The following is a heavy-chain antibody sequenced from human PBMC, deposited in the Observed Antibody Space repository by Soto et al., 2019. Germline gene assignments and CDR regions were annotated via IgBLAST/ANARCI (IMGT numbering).Heavy chain of an antibody. Sequence: SETMCVTCPVEEGSFSGYYGSCIRQPPGTGLEWIGEISHSGSTNYNPSLKSRVTISVDTSKNQFSLKLTSVTAADTAGYYCAREKIIPVLAYRVKGTPDPVSP. D-gene: IGHD2-21*01. CDR3: AREKIIPVLAY. J-gene: IGHJ4*02. CDR2: ISHSGST. CDR1: EGSFSGYY. V-gene: IGHV4-34*01.